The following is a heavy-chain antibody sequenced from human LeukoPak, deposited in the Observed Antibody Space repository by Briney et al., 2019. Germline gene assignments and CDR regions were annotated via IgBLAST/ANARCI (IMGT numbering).Heavy chain of an antibody. V-gene: IGHV3-23*01. D-gene: IGHD1-7*01. Sequence: GGSLRLSCAASGFTFSFAAMTWVRQGPGKGLEWVSLISASGGSTYYADSVKGRFTISRDNAKNSLFLQMNSLRDEDTAVYYCARDKNYAFDYWGQGTLVTVSS. J-gene: IGHJ4*02. CDR3: ARDKNYAFDY. CDR2: ISASGGST. CDR1: GFTFSFAA.